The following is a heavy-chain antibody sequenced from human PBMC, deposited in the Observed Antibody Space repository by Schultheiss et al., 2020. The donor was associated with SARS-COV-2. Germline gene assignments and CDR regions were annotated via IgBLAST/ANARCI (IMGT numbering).Heavy chain of an antibody. J-gene: IGHJ4*02. Sequence: GGSLRLSCAASGFTFSGSAMHWVRQASGKGLEWVGRIRSKANSYATAYAASVKGRFTISRDDSKSIAYLQMNSLKTEDTAVYYCTRDLGVVVAADDYWGQGTLVTVSS. CDR1: GFTFSGSA. CDR3: TRDLGVVVAADDY. CDR2: IRSKANSYAT. D-gene: IGHD2-15*01. V-gene: IGHV3-73*01.